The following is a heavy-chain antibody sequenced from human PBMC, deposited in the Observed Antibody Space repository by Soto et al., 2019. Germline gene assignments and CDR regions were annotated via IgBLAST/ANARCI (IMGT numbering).Heavy chain of an antibody. J-gene: IGHJ4*01. CDR3: TTDSYSTMIVVRFDY. D-gene: IGHD3-22*01. V-gene: IGHV3-15*07. CDR2: VKSKTDGGTP. CDR1: DFTFSTAW. Sequence: GGSLRLPSAASDFTFSTAWITWVRHAPGQGRLSVGRVKSKTDGGTPDYAATAKGRFATSSDDPKNMVYLEMNSLKTEDTAVYYCTTDSYSTMIVVRFDYWGHGTLVTVSS.